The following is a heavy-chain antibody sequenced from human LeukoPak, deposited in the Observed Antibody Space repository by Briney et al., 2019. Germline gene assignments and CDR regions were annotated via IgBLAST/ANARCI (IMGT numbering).Heavy chain of an antibody. Sequence: GGSLRLSCAAPGFTFSSYGMHLVGPAPGQWLHLVLVISYDGSNKYYADSVKGRFTISRDNSKNTLYLQMNSLRAEDTAVYYCADGGEQLVPSTPNYWGQGTLVTVSS. D-gene: IGHD6-13*01. CDR3: ADGGEQLVPSTPNY. CDR2: ISYDGSNK. J-gene: IGHJ4*02. CDR1: GFTFSSYG. V-gene: IGHV3-30*03.